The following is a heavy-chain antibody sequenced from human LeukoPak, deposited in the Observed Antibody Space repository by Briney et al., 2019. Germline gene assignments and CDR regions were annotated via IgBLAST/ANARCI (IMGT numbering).Heavy chain of an antibody. V-gene: IGHV4-39*07. D-gene: IGHD3-9*01. CDR1: GGSISSSSYY. Sequence: SETLSLTCTVSGGSISSSSYYWGWIRQPPGKGLEWIGSIYYSGSTYYNPSLKSRVTISVDTSKNQFSLKLSSVTAADTAVYYCARDQIRYFDYWGQGTLVTVSS. J-gene: IGHJ4*02. CDR3: ARDQIRYFDY. CDR2: IYYSGST.